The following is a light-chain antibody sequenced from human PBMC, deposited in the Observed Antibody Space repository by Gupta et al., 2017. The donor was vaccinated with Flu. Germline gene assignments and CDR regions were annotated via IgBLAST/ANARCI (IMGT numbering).Light chain of an antibody. CDR3: AAWDDSPYV. CDR1: SSNIGSNT. Sequence: QSVLTQPPSASGTPGQRVTISCSGSSSNIGSNTVNWYQQLPGTAPKLLIYSNNQRPSEVPDRFSGSKSGTSASLAIRGLQSEDEADYYCAAWDDSPYVFGTGTKVTVL. CDR2: SNN. V-gene: IGLV1-44*01. J-gene: IGLJ1*01.